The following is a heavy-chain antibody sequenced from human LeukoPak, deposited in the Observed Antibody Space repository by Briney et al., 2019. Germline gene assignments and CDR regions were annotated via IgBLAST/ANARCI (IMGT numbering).Heavy chain of an antibody. D-gene: IGHD5-18*01. V-gene: IGHV4-61*01. CDR2: IYYSGST. CDR3: ARTTEGGYTYDYFYYYYMDV. CDR1: GYSISSGYY. Sequence: SETLSLTCTVSGYSISSGYYWGWIRQPPGKGLEWIGYIYYSGSTNYNPSLKSRVTISVDSSKNQFSLKLSSVTAADTAVYYCARTTEGGYTYDYFYYYYMDVWGKGTTVTISS. J-gene: IGHJ6*03.